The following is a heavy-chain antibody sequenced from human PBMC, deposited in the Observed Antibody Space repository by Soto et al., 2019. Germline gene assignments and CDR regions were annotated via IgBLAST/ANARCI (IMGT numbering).Heavy chain of an antibody. CDR1: VGTFSSYA. CDR2: IIPNFGTA. J-gene: IGHJ5*02. Sequence: QVQLVQSGAEVKKPGSSVKVSCKASVGTFSSYAISWVRQAPGQGLEWMGGIIPNFGTANYAQKFQGGVTLTADESTSTAYMELSSLRSEDTAVYYCAREVVVAATGWFDPWGQGTLVTVSS. V-gene: IGHV1-69*12. CDR3: AREVVVAATGWFDP. D-gene: IGHD2-15*01.